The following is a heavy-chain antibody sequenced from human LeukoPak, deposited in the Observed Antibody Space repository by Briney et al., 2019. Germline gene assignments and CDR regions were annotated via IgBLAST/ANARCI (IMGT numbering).Heavy chain of an antibody. Sequence: PSETLSLTCAVSNVSVTTSGYHWGWLRQPPGGGLEWIASISYNGTSYYNPSLRSRVNIFVDTAKNQVSVTLRSVAARDTAVYYCSKGFEDWGGADFWGQGALVTVSS. D-gene: IGHD3-10*01. V-gene: IGHV4-39*01. CDR3: SKGFEDWGGADF. J-gene: IGHJ4*02. CDR1: NVSVTTSGYH. CDR2: ISYNGTS.